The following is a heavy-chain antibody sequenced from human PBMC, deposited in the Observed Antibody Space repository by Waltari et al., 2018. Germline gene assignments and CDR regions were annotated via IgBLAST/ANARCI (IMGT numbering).Heavy chain of an antibody. CDR1: GGPIISYY. D-gene: IGHD2-15*01. V-gene: IGHV4-59*01. CDR3: ARGPGRGSGSCSFDY. Sequence: QVQLQESGPGLVKPSETLSLPCPVSGGPIISYYWSGIRQPPGKGLEWLGYIYYRGRTNYNPSLKSRVTISVDTSKNQFSLKLNSVTAADTAVYYCARGPGRGSGSCSFDYWGQGTLVTVSS. CDR2: IYYRGRT. J-gene: IGHJ4*02.